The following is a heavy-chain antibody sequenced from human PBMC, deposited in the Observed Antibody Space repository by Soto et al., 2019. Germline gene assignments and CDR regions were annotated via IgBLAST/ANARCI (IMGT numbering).Heavy chain of an antibody. D-gene: IGHD2-15*01. CDR3: ARDGLLGYFDY. CDR1: GFTFSSYA. J-gene: IGHJ4*02. Sequence: QVQLVESGGGVVQPGRSLRLSCAASGFTFSSYAMHWVRQAPGKGLEWVAVISYDGSNKYYADSVKGRFTISRDNSKNTLYLQMNSLRAEDTAVYYFARDGLLGYFDYWGQGTLVTVSS. V-gene: IGHV3-30-3*01. CDR2: ISYDGSNK.